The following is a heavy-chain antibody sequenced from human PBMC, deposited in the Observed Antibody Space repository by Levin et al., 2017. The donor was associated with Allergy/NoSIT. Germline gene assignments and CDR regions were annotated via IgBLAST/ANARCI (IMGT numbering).Heavy chain of an antibody. V-gene: IGHV3-64D*06. J-gene: IGHJ4*02. D-gene: IGHD3-10*01. Sequence: GGSLRLSCSASGFTFRTYGMHWVRQAPGKRLEFVSAVSGDGGVTDYTDSVKGRFTISRDNSKNTMYIQMSSLRTEDTAVYYCVTGGAYYYAHWGQGTLVTVSS. CDR3: VTGGAYYYAH. CDR1: GFTFRTYG. CDR2: VSGDGGVT.